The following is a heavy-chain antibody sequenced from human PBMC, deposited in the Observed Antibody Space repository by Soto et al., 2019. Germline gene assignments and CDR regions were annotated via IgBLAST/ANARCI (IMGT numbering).Heavy chain of an antibody. CDR1: GGTFDNYA. D-gene: IGHD2-21*01. CDR3: AREKNIVVLPLLSLDF. V-gene: IGHV1-69*06. J-gene: IGHJ4*02. CDR2: LIPIIGTP. Sequence: VQLVQSGAEVKKPGSSVIVSCKASGGTFDNYAISWVRQAPGQGLEWMGGLIPIIGTPSYAQRFQGRVTFIADKSTRTAYIELRSLRSEDTAVYYCAREKNIVVLPLLSLDFWGQGTQVIVSS.